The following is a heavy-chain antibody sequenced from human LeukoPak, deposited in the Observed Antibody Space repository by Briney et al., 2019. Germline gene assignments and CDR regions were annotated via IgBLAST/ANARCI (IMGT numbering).Heavy chain of an antibody. CDR1: GGTFSSYA. CDR2: IIPILGIA. J-gene: IGHJ4*02. V-gene: IGHV1-69*04. CDR3: ARGREMATSFSGTH. D-gene: IGHD5-24*01. Sequence: SVKVSCKASGGTFSSYAISWVRQAPGQGLEWMGRIIPILGIADYAQKFQGRVTITADKSTSTAYMELSSLRSEDTAVYYCARGREMATSFSGTHWGQGTLVTVSS.